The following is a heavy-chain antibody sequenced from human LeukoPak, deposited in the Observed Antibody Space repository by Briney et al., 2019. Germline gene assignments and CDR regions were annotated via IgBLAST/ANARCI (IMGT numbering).Heavy chain of an antibody. CDR2: INGDGCST. D-gene: IGHD1-26*01. V-gene: IGHV3-74*01. CDR1: GFAFSSHW. CDR3: ARDEVGAPPIDY. J-gene: IGHJ4*02. Sequence: GGSLRLSCEASGFAFSSHWMHWVRQAPGKGLVWVSNINGDGCSTGYADSVKGRFTTSRDNAKNTLYLHMNSLRAEDTAVYYCARDEVGAPPIDYWGQGALVTVSS.